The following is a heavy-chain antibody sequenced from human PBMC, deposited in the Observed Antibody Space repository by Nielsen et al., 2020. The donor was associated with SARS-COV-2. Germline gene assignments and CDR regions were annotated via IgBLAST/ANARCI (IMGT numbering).Heavy chain of an antibody. D-gene: IGHD4-17*01. CDR2: ISAGGGRT. V-gene: IGHV3-23*01. CDR1: GLTFSSYA. J-gene: IGHJ6*02. Sequence: GESLKISCAASGLTFSSYAMNWVRQAPGKGLEWVSGISAGGGRTYYADSVKGRFTISRDNSKNTVYMQMNSLRAADTAVYYCAKSLLEDYGDYYGYYYGMDVWGQGTTVTVSS. CDR3: AKSLLEDYGDYYGYYYGMDV.